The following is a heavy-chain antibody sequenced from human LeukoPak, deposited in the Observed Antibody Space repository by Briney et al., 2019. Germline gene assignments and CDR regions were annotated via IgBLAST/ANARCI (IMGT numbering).Heavy chain of an antibody. Sequence: SETLSLTCAVYGGSFSGYYWSWIRQPPGKGLEWIGEINHSGSTNYNPSPKSRVTISVDTSKNQFSLKLSSVTAADTAVYYCARGVREWLRFRRPEGGICADYWGQGTLVTVSS. CDR3: ARGVREWLRFRRPEGGICADY. V-gene: IGHV4-34*01. D-gene: IGHD5-12*01. CDR2: INHSGST. J-gene: IGHJ4*02. CDR1: GGSFSGYY.